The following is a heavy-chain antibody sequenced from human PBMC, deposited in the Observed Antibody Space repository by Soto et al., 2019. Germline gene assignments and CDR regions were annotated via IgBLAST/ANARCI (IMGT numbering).Heavy chain of an antibody. D-gene: IGHD3-22*01. CDR3: ARGLVYYYDSPDNNWFDP. CDR2: MNPKSGNT. Sequence: QVQLVQSGAEVKKPGASVKVSCKASGYTFTSYDINWVRQATGQGLEWMGWMNPKSGNTGYAQKFQGRVTMTRNTSISTAYMELSSLRSEDTAVYYCARGLVYYYDSPDNNWFDPWGQGTLVTVSS. J-gene: IGHJ5*02. V-gene: IGHV1-8*01. CDR1: GYTFTSYD.